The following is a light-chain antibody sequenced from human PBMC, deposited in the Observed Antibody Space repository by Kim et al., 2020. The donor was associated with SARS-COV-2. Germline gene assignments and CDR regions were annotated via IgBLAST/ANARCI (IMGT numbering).Light chain of an antibody. V-gene: IGLV2-14*03. J-gene: IGLJ1*01. CDR2: DVR. CDR1: SSDVGDYNY. CDR3: CSYTTSSTLYV. Sequence: QSALTQPASVSGSPGQSITISCTGTSSDVGDYNYVSWYQQHPGKAPKLLIYDVRNRPSGVSNRFSGSKSGNTASLTISGLQAEDEADYYCCSYTTSSTLYVFGTGTKVTVL.